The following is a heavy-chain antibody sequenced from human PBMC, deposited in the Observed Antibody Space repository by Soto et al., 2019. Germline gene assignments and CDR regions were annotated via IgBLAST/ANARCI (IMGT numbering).Heavy chain of an antibody. V-gene: IGHV4-30-4*01. CDR1: GGSISSGASY. Sequence: QVHLQESGPGLAKPSQTLSLTCTVSGGSISSGASYWSWIRQPPGKGLEWIGYIFSRGSTYYNPSLWSRFTTSIEPSKNQCSLRLSSVTAAHPAGYYCAGRLEPDSGDGKYFDYRGQEPCSPSPQ. J-gene: IGHJ4*01. CDR2: IFSRGST. CDR3: AGRLEPDSGDGKYFDY. D-gene: IGHD4-17*01.